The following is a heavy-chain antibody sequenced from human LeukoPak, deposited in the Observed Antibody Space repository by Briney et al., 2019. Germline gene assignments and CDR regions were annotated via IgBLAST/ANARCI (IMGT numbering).Heavy chain of an antibody. Sequence: GASVKVSCKASGYTFTVYYMHWVRQAPGQGLEWMGWINPNSGGTNYAQKFQGRVTMTRDTTITTAYMELSRLRSDDTAVYYCARVMYYYDKFAGYWGQGTLVTVSS. V-gene: IGHV1-2*02. J-gene: IGHJ4*02. CDR3: ARVMYYYDKFAGY. D-gene: IGHD3-22*01. CDR1: GYTFTVYY. CDR2: INPNSGGT.